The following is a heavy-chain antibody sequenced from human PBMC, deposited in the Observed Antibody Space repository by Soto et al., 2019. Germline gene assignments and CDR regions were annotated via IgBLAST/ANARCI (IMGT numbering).Heavy chain of an antibody. D-gene: IGHD6-13*01. V-gene: IGHV6-1*01. CDR2: TYYRSKWYS. CDR1: GDSVSSNSAG. J-gene: IGHJ4*02. Sequence: SQTLSLTCAISGDSVSSNSAGWQWIRQSPSRGLEWLGRTYYRSKWYSDYAVSVKSRIIIIPDTSTNHFPQQLNSVTPEDTAVFYCARDKSSSWTGYYFDYWGQGALVTVSS. CDR3: ARDKSSSWTGYYFDY.